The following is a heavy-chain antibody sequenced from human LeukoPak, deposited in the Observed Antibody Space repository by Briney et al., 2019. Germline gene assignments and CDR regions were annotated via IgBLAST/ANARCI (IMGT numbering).Heavy chain of an antibody. V-gene: IGHV1-2*02. J-gene: IGHJ5*01. CDR1: GYTFTGYY. CDR3: ARASGSYWWFDS. Sequence: ASVKVSCKASGYTFTGYYLHWVRQAPGQGLEWMGCVNPNSGDTNYAQKFQGSVTMTRDTSISTVYTELSRLRSDDTAVYYCARASGSYWWFDSWGQGTLVTVSS. D-gene: IGHD1-26*01. CDR2: VNPNSGDT.